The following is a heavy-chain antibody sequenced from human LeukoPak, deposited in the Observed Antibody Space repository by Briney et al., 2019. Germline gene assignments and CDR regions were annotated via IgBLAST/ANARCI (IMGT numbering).Heavy chain of an antibody. D-gene: IGHD3-22*01. CDR2: IKEDGSEK. V-gene: IGHV3-7*05. CDR1: GFTFSTYW. CDR3: ARYLYDSRSFDY. J-gene: IGHJ4*02. Sequence: GGSLRLSCAASGFTFSTYWMTRVRQAPGKGLEWVANIKEDGSEKYYVDSVKGRFTISRDNAKNSSVYLQMSSLRAEDTAMYYCARYLYDSRSFDYWGQGTLVTVSS.